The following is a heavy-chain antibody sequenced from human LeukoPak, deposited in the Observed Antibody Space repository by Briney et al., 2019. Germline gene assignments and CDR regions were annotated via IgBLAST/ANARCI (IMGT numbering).Heavy chain of an antibody. CDR3: ARQRVYSSSSLSDY. D-gene: IGHD6-6*01. V-gene: IGHV7-4-1*02. J-gene: IGHJ4*02. CDR1: GYIFTSYA. CDR2: INTNTGNQ. Sequence: GASVKVSCKASGYIFTSYAMNWVRQAPGQGLEWMGWINTNTGNQKYAQSVTGRFAFSLDTSVNTPYLQMSSLRAEDTAVYYCARQRVYSSSSLSDYWGQGTLVTVCS.